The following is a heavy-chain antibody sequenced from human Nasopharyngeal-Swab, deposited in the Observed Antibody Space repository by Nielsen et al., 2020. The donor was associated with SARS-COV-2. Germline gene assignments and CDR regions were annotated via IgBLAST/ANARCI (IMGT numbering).Heavy chain of an antibody. D-gene: IGHD6-6*01. CDR2: ISGSGGST. CDR1: GFTFSSYA. Sequence: GESLKISCAASGFTFSSYAMSWVRQAPGKGLEWVSAISGSGGSTYYADSVKGWFTISRDNSKNTLYLQMNSLRAEDTAVYYCAKSGYSSSSESDYWGQGTLVTVSS. CDR3: AKSGYSSSSESDY. V-gene: IGHV3-23*01. J-gene: IGHJ4*02.